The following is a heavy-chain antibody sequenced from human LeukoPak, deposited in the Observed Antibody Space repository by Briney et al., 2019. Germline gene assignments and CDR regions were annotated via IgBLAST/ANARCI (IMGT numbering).Heavy chain of an antibody. V-gene: IGHV3-7*01. D-gene: IGHD6-13*01. CDR2: MNEYGTQT. CDR3: TTLSAAAIDY. CDR1: GLSFIDYW. Sequence: GGSLRLSCAASGLSFIDYWANWVRLAPGKGLEWVANMNEYGTQTNYVDSVKGRFTISRDRSKTSVYLQMDSLRVEDTAVYYCTTLSAAAIDYWGRGTLVTVSS. J-gene: IGHJ4*02.